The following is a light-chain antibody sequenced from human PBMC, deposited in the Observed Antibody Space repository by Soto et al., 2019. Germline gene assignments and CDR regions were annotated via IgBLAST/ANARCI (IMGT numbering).Light chain of an antibody. CDR3: QQRSNWPRNT. J-gene: IGKJ2*01. Sequence: EIVLTQSPATVSLSPGERATLSCRASQTVSRHLAWYQQKPGQAPRLLIYDISNRDTGIPARFSGSGSGTDFTLTISSLEPEDSAVYYCQQRSNWPRNTFVQGTKLEIK. CDR1: QTVSRH. CDR2: DIS. V-gene: IGKV3-11*01.